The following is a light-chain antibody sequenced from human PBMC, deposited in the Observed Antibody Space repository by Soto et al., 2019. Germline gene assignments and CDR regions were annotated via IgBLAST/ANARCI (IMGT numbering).Light chain of an antibody. CDR3: QERSNWPVT. V-gene: IGKV3-11*01. CDR2: DAS. J-gene: IGKJ1*01. Sequence: EIVLTQSPATLSLSPGEGATLSCRASQSVSSYLAWYQQKPGQAPRLLIYDASNSATGIPARFSGSGSGTDFTLIISSLEPEDLAVYYCQERSNWPVTFGLGTKVEV. CDR1: QSVSSY.